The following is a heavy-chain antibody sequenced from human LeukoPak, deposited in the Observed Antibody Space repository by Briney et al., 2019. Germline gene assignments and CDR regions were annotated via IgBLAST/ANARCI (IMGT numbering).Heavy chain of an antibody. CDR2: ISYDGSNK. Sequence: GGSLRLSCAASGFTFSSYGMHWVRQAPGKGLEWVAVISYDGSNKYYADSVKGRFTISRDNSKNTLYLQMNSLRAEDTAVYYCAKILGRLGSYYFDYWGQGTLVTVSS. D-gene: IGHD1-26*01. CDR1: GFTFSSYG. J-gene: IGHJ4*02. CDR3: AKILGRLGSYYFDY. V-gene: IGHV3-30*18.